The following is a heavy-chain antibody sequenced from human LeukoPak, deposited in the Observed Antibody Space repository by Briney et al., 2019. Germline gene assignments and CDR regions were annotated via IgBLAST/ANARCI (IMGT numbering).Heavy chain of an antibody. CDR2: IYYSGST. D-gene: IGHD2-21*01. Sequence: PSETLSLTCTVSGGSISSGGYYWSWIRQHPGKGLEWVGYIYYSGSTYYNPSLKSRVTISVDTSKNQFSLKLSSVTAADTAVYYCARESWAYSPFDSWGQGILVTVSP. CDR1: GGSISSGGYY. CDR3: ARESWAYSPFDS. J-gene: IGHJ4*02. V-gene: IGHV4-31*03.